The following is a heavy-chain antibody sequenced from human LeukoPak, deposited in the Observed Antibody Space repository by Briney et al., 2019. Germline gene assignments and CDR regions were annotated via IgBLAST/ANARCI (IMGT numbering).Heavy chain of an antibody. J-gene: IGHJ4*02. CDR1: GGSISSNGYY. V-gene: IGHV4-39*07. CDR2: IYYSGST. CDR3: ARGDLRLGELSSFDY. D-gene: IGHD3-16*02. Sequence: SETLSLTCTVSGGSISSNGYYWAWFRQPPGKGLEWIGSIYYSGSTNYNPSLKSRVTISVDTSKNQFSLKLSSVTASDTAVYYCARGDLRLGELSSFDYWGQGTLVTVSS.